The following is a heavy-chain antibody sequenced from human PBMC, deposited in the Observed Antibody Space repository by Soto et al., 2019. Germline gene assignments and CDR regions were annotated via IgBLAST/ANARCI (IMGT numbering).Heavy chain of an antibody. Sequence: QVQLQQWGAGLLKPSETLSLTCGVYGGSFSGYYWSWIRQPPGKGLEWIGEINHSGSIKYNPSLKSRVTISVDTSKNQFSLKLSSVTAAETAVYYCARGAGSGWDYYYCGMDVWGQGTTVTVSS. CDR2: INHSGSI. J-gene: IGHJ6*02. V-gene: IGHV4-34*01. CDR1: GGSFSGYY. D-gene: IGHD6-19*01. CDR3: ARGAGSGWDYYYCGMDV.